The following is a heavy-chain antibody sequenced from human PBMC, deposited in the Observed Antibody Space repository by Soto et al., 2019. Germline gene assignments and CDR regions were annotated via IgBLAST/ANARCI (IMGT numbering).Heavy chain of an antibody. V-gene: IGHV3-33*01. CDR2: IWYDGSNK. CDR3: ARDGYCSGGSCYSVPVFDY. J-gene: IGHJ4*02. D-gene: IGHD2-15*01. Sequence: GSLSLSCAASGFTFSSYGMHWVRQAPGKGLEWVAVIWYDGSNKYYADSVKGRFTISRDNSKNTLYLQMNSLRAEDTAVYYCARDGYCSGGSCYSVPVFDYWGQGTLVTVSS. CDR1: GFTFSSYG.